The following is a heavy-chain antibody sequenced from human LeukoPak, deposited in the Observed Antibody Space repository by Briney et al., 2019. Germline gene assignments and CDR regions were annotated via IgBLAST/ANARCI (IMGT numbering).Heavy chain of an antibody. J-gene: IGHJ4*02. D-gene: IGHD3-10*01. Sequence: PSETLSLTCTVSGGSISSYYWSWIRQPPGKGLGWIGYIYYSGRTHYNPSLKSRVTISVDTSKKQFSLKLSSVTAADTAVYYCASSGSSGRIYYWGQGTLVTVSS. CDR1: GGSISSYY. CDR2: IYYSGRT. V-gene: IGHV4-59*12. CDR3: ASSGSSGRIYY.